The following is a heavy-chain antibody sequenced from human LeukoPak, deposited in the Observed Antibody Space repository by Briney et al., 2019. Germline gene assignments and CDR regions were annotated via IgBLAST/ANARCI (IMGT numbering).Heavy chain of an antibody. CDR3: ARQSYCSSTSCFDV. Sequence: PSETLSLTCAVYGGSFSGYYWSWIRQLPGKGLEWIGEINHSGSTNYNPSLKSRVTISVDTSKNQFSLKLSSVTAADTAVYYCARQSYCSSTSCFDVWGKGTTVTVSA. CDR2: INHSGST. CDR1: GGSFSGYY. J-gene: IGHJ6*04. V-gene: IGHV4-34*01. D-gene: IGHD2-2*01.